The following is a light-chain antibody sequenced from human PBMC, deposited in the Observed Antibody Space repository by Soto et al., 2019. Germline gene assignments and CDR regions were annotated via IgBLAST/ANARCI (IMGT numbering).Light chain of an antibody. CDR3: QHCSNRPFP. Sequence: EIVMTQSPATLSVPPGERATLSCRANQRLCSNLDRYQPRHGQAPRLLMSDGSNRAAGTPSRVSGSGTETDFTLTSSSLEADEIAIYYCQHCSNRPFPFGGGTKVDI. J-gene: IGKJ4*01. CDR1: QRLCSN. CDR2: DGS. V-gene: IGKV3-11*01.